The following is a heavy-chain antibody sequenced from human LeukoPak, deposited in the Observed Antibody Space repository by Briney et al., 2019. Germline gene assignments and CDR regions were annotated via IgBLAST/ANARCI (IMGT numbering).Heavy chain of an antibody. CDR2: IKQDGREK. CDR3: ARERGSYEGYYFDY. Sequence: GGSLRLSCAASEFTFSSYWMRWVRQAPGKGLEWVANIKQDGREKNYLDSVKGRFSISRDNAKNSLYLQMNSLRAEDTAVYYCARERGSYEGYYFDYWGQGTLVTVSS. D-gene: IGHD1-26*01. J-gene: IGHJ4*02. CDR1: EFTFSSYW. V-gene: IGHV3-7*01.